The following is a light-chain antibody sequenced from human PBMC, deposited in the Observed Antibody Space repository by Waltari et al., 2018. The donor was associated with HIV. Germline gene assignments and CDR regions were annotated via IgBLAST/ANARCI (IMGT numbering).Light chain of an antibody. CDR1: HGIGNL. CDR3: QQLNSFRP. CDR2: AAS. J-gene: IGKJ4*02. V-gene: IGKV1-9*01. Sequence: IQLTPSPSFPSASVGDRVPITCRASHGIGNLLALYQQMPGKAPKLLIYAASTLHSEVPSIFSGSGSGTVFTLTISSLQPEDSAIYYCQQLNSFRPFGGGTQV.